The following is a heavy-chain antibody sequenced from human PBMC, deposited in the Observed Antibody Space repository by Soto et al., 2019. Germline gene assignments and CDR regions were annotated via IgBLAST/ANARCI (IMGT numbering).Heavy chain of an antibody. J-gene: IGHJ6*02. V-gene: IGHV4-31*03. D-gene: IGHD1-1*01. CDR1: GGSVSSSGYY. Sequence: SETLSLTCTVSGGSVSSSGYYWGWVRQPPGKGLEWIGYIYYSGSTYYNPSLKSRVTISVDTSKNQFSLKLSSVTAADTAVYYCARDRGWNDQTSYYYYGMDVWGQGTTVTVSS. CDR3: ARDRGWNDQTSYYYYGMDV. CDR2: IYYSGST.